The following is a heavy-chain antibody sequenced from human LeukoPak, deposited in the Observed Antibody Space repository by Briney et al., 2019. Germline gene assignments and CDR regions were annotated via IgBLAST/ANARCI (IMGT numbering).Heavy chain of an antibody. V-gene: IGHV1-18*01. Sequence: ASVKVSCKSSGYTFTSKGVSWVRQAPGEGLEWMGWISANSGNTNYAQKFRGRVTMTTDTSSSTVYMELRSLRSDDTALYYCARDNNYRFDYWGQGTLVTVPS. D-gene: IGHD5-24*01. CDR3: ARDNNYRFDY. CDR1: GYTFTSKG. CDR2: ISANSGNT. J-gene: IGHJ4*02.